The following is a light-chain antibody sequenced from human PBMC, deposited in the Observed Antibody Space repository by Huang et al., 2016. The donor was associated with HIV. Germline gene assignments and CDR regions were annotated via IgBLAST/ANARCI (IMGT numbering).Light chain of an antibody. Sequence: EIVLTQSPATLSLSPGERATLSCRASQSSSNYLAWYQQKPGQAPRLLIDYASNRATGSPGRFMGSGSGTDFTRTSSSLEPEDFSVYYCQQRSNWPVTFGPGTKVDIK. CDR2: YAS. J-gene: IGKJ3*01. V-gene: IGKV3-11*01. CDR3: QQRSNWPVT. CDR1: QSSSNY.